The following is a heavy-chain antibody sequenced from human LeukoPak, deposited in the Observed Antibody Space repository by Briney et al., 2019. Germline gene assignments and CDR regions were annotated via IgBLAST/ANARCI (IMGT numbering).Heavy chain of an antibody. CDR3: ATPLDYYDSSGYHQGGD. CDR1: GFTVSSNY. V-gene: IGHV3-53*01. CDR2: IYSDGRT. J-gene: IGHJ4*02. Sequence: GGSLRPSCAASGFTVSSNYMSWVRQAPGKGLEWVSVIYSDGRTYYADSVKGRFTISRDNSKNTLYLETNSLRAEDTAVYYCATPLDYYDSSGYHQGGDWGQGTLVTVSS. D-gene: IGHD3-22*01.